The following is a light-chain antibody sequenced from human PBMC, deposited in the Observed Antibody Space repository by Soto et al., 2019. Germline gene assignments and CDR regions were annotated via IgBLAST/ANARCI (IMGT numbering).Light chain of an antibody. J-gene: IGLJ1*01. V-gene: IGLV1-51*02. Sequence: QSALTQPPSVSAAPGQKVTISCSGSNSNIGNTYVSWYQQLPGTAPKLLIYENNKRPSGIPDRFSGSKSGTSATLGITGLQTGDEADYYCGAWDSGLSGYVFGTGTKFTVL. CDR1: NSNIGNTY. CDR3: GAWDSGLSGYV. CDR2: ENN.